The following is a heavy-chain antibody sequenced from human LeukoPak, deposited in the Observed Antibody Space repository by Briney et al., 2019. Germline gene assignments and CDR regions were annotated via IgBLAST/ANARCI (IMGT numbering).Heavy chain of an antibody. V-gene: IGHV3-53*01. CDR1: GFTVTSNY. J-gene: IGHJ5*02. CDR3: ARESRFPGLDP. Sequence: GGSLRLSCAASGFTVTSNYMSWVRQAPGKGLEWVSVIYSGGSTYYADSVKGRFTISRDNSKNTLYLQMNSLRAEDTAVYYCARESRFPGLDPWAQGTLVTVSS. CDR2: IYSGGST.